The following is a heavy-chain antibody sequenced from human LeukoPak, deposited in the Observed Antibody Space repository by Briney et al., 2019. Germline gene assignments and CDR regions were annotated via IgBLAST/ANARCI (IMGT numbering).Heavy chain of an antibody. CDR1: GGTFSSYA. J-gene: IGHJ3*02. D-gene: IGHD3-22*01. V-gene: IGHV1-69*13. Sequence: SVTVSCKASGGTFSSYAISWVRQAPGQGLEWMGGIIPIFGTANYAQKFQGRVTITADESTSTAYMELSSLRSEDTAVYYCARARGDYYDSSGYSAGAFDIWGQGTMVTVSS. CDR2: IIPIFGTA. CDR3: ARARGDYYDSSGYSAGAFDI.